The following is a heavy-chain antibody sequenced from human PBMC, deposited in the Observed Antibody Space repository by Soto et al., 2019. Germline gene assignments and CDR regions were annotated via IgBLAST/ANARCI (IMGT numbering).Heavy chain of an antibody. CDR1: GYSFRTYF. D-gene: IGHD6-13*01. CDR2: INPSGGRT. CDR3: ARDSNRAAAGTGWFDP. V-gene: IGHV1-46*01. Sequence: QVQLLQSRAEVKKPGASVNISCKASGYSFRTYFIHWVRQAPGQGLEWMGVINPSGGRTKYAQRFQGRVVMTSDTSTGTVYMELSSLRSDDTAVYYCARDSNRAAAGTGWFDPWGQGSPVTVSS. J-gene: IGHJ5*02.